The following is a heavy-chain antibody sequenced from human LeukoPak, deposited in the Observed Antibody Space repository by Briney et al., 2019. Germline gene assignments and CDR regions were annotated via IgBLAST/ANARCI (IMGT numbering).Heavy chain of an antibody. V-gene: IGHV3-23*01. J-gene: IGHJ3*02. D-gene: IGHD2-15*01. CDR3: GKVYCSGGSCYPGTGAFDI. CDR1: GSTCSSYA. Sequence: PGGSLRLSCAASGSTCSSYAMSWVRQPPGKGLEWVSGISGGGGSTFYADSVKGRFTISRDNSNNPLYLQMNSLRAEDTAVYYCGKVYCSGGSCYPGTGAFDIWGQGTMVTVSS. CDR2: ISGGGGST.